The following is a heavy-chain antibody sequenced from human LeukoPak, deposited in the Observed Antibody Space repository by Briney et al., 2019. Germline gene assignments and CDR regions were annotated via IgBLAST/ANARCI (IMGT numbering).Heavy chain of an antibody. J-gene: IGHJ3*02. D-gene: IGHD6-13*01. CDR2: TYCRSMWYD. CDR1: GDSVSKNDAT. V-gene: IGHV6-1*01. Sequence: SQTPSLTCGVSGDSVSKNDATSAWIRQSPSRSLEWLGRTYCRSMWYDDYAVSVKSRITIKSDTSKNQFSLNLNSVTREDTAVYYCARGFSSRRAFDIWGQGTLVTVTS. CDR3: ARGFSSRRAFDI.